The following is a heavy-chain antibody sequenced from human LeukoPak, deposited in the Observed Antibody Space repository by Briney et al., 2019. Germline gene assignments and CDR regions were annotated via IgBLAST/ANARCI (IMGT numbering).Heavy chain of an antibody. V-gene: IGHV3-23*01. J-gene: IGHJ4*02. CDR1: GFTFNSYA. Sequence: PGGSLRLSCAASGFTFNSYAMAWVRQPPGKGLEWFSAISSSGDSTYYTDSVKGRFTISRDNSKNTLYLEMSRLRADDTAVYFCAARPDRGLGPLDFWGQGTLVTVSS. CDR3: AARPDRGLGPLDF. CDR2: ISSSGDST.